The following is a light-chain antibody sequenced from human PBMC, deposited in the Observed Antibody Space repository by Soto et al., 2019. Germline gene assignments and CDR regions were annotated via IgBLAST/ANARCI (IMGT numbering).Light chain of an antibody. J-gene: IGLJ1*01. CDR3: AAWDDGLNGYV. V-gene: IGLV1-44*01. CDR2: GNN. CDR1: SSNIGSNT. Sequence: QSVLTQPPSASGTPGQRVTISCSGSSSNIGSNTVNWYQHLPGTAPKLLLYGNNQRPSGVPDRFSGSKSGTSASLAISGLQSEDEADYYCAAWDDGLNGYVFGTGTKVTVL.